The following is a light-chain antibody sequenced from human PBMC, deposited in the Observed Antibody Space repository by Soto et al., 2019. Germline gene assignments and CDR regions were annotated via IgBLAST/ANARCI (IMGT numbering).Light chain of an antibody. CDR2: GAS. CDR3: KQYNNWLS. CDR1: QSVSSN. Sequence: EIVMTQSPATRSVSPGERATLSCRASQSVSSNLAWYQQKPGQAPRLLIYGASTRATGIPARFSGSGSGTEFTLTISSLQSEDFAVYYCKQYNNWLSFGQGTKVDIK. V-gene: IGKV3-15*01. J-gene: IGKJ1*01.